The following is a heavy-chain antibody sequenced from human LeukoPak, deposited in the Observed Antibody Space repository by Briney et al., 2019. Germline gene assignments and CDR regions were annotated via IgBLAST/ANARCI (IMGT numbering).Heavy chain of an antibody. CDR2: ISGSGGST. V-gene: IGHV3-23*01. D-gene: IGHD1-1*01. Sequence: GGSLRLACAASGFTFNNYAMNWVRQAPGKGLEWVSGISGSGGSTYYADSVKGRFTISRDNSKNTLYLQMDSLRSDDTAVYYCAKSSAGITWFDPWGQGTLVTVSS. CDR3: AKSSAGITWFDP. CDR1: GFTFNNYA. J-gene: IGHJ5*02.